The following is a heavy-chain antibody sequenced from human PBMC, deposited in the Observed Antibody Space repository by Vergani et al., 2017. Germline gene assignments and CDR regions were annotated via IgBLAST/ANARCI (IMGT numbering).Heavy chain of an antibody. CDR2: IIPILGLA. D-gene: IGHD3-10*01. CDR3: ARGLGFGELFGNWFDP. Sequence: QVQLVQSGAEVKKPGSSVKVSCKASGGTFSSYTISWVRQAPGQGLEWMGRIIPILGLANYAQKFQGRVTITADKSTSTAYMELSSLRSEDTAVYYCARGLGFGELFGNWFDPWGQGTLVTVSS. J-gene: IGHJ5*02. CDR1: GGTFSSYT. V-gene: IGHV1-69*02.